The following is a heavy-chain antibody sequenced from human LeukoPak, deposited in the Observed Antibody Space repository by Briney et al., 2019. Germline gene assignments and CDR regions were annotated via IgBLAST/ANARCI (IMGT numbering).Heavy chain of an antibody. CDR3: ARDRDRQWLVQDYYYYMDV. CDR1: GGSFSGYY. V-gene: IGHV4-34*01. D-gene: IGHD6-19*01. CDR2: INHSGST. J-gene: IGHJ6*03. Sequence: SETLSLTCAVYGGSFSGYYWSWIRQPPGKGLEWIGEINHSGSTNYNPSLKSRVTMSVDTSKNQFSLKLSSVTAADTAVYYCARDRDRQWLVQDYYYYMDVWGKGTTVTISS.